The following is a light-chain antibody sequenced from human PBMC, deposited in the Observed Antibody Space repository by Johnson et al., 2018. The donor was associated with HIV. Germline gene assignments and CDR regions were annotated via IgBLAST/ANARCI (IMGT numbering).Light chain of an antibody. CDR1: SSNIGKNY. V-gene: IGLV1-51*01. J-gene: IGLJ1*01. CDR2: DNH. Sequence: QSVLTQPPSVSAAPGQKVTISCSGSSSNIGKNYVSWYQQLTGTAPKLLIFDNHKRPSGIPDRFSGSKSGTSATLGITGLQTGDEADYYCGTWDSSLSAYVFGTGTTITVL. CDR3: GTWDSSLSAYV.